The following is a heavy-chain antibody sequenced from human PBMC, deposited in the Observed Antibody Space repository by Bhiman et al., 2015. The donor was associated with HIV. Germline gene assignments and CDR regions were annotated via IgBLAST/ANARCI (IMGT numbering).Heavy chain of an antibody. D-gene: IGHD6-13*01. J-gene: IGHJ4*02. CDR1: GFTFSIYS. CDR2: ISSSSSYI. Sequence: EVQLVESGGGLVKPGGSLRLSCAASGFTFSIYSMNWVRQAPGKGLEWVSSISSSSSYIYYADSVKGRFTISRDNAKNSLYLQVNSLRAEDTAVYYCAREFTGYSSSNFDYWGQGTLVHRLL. CDR3: AREFTGYSSSNFDY. V-gene: IGHV3-21*01.